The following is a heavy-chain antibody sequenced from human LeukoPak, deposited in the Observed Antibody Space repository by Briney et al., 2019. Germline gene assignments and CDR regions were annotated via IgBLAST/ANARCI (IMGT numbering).Heavy chain of an antibody. V-gene: IGHV1-69*06. D-gene: IGHD2-21*02. CDR1: GYTFTSYD. Sequence: ASVKVSCKASGYTFTSYDINWVRQATGQGLEWMGGIIPIFGTANYAQKFQGRVATTADKSTSTAYMELSSLRSEDTAVYYCATRSGVLSRALYCGGDCGHADIWGQGTMVTVSS. CDR2: IIPIFGTA. J-gene: IGHJ3*02. CDR3: ATRSGVLSRALYCGGDCGHADI.